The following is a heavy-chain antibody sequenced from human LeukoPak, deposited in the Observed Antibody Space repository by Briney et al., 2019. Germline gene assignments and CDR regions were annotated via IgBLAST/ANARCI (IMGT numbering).Heavy chain of an antibody. CDR1: GFTFSSYA. D-gene: IGHD1-26*01. Sequence: PGGSLRLSCAAPGFTFSSYAMHWVRQAPGKGLEWVAVISYDGSNKYYADSVKGRFTISRDNSKNTLYLQMNSLRAEDTAVYYCARSQGSGSYSDPYYYYYYGMDVWGQGTTVTVSS. CDR3: ARSQGSGSYSDPYYYYYYGMDV. CDR2: ISYDGSNK. J-gene: IGHJ6*02. V-gene: IGHV3-30*14.